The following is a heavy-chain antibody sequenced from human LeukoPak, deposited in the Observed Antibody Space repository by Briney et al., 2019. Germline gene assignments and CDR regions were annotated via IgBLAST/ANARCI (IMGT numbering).Heavy chain of an antibody. V-gene: IGHV3-20*01. J-gene: IGHJ3*02. CDR1: GFTFDDCG. D-gene: IGHD3-10*01. Sequence: GGSLRLSCAASGFTFDDCGMSWVRQAPGKGLEWVSGINWNGGTTGYVDSVKGRFTISRDNAKNSLYLQMNSLRAEDTALYHCASGFGFGSGTRDAFDIWGQGTMVTVSS. CDR2: INWNGGTT. CDR3: ASGFGFGSGTRDAFDI.